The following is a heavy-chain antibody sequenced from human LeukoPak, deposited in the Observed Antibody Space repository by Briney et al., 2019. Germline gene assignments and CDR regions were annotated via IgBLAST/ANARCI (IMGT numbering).Heavy chain of an antibody. CDR2: FYNSGRS. D-gene: IGHD3-16*01. CDR1: DDSISDYY. CDR3: TRGAGWLIDY. J-gene: IGHJ4*02. Sequence: SETLSLTCTVPDDSISDYYRGWIRQPPGKGLEWIGYFYNSGRSTYNPSLKSRVTISADTSKNHFSLKLNSVTTADTAVYYCTRGAGWLIDYWGQGILVTVSS. V-gene: IGHV4-59*01.